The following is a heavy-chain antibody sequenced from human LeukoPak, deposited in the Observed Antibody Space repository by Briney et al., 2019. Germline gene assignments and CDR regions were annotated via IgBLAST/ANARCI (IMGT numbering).Heavy chain of an antibody. J-gene: IGHJ3*02. CDR3: AREVRGDAFDI. CDR1: GFTFSSYE. D-gene: IGHD3-16*01. CDR2: ISSSGSTI. V-gene: IGHV3-48*03. Sequence: GGSLRLSCAASGFTFSSYEMNWVRQAPGKGLEWVSYISSSGSTIYYADPVKGRFTISRDNTKNTLFLQMNSLRAEDTAVYYCAREVRGDAFDIWGQGTMVTVSS.